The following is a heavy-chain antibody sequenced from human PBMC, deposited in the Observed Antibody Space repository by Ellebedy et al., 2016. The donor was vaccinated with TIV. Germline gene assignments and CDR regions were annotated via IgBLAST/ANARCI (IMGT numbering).Heavy chain of an antibody. D-gene: IGHD6-13*01. CDR3: AKYSAAGREFDY. J-gene: IGHJ4*02. V-gene: IGHV3-11*04. Sequence: GESLKISCAVSGFTFSDYYMSWIRQAPGKGLEWVSYISSSGSIINYADSVKGRFTISRDNAENSLFLQMDSLRAEDTAVYYCAKYSAAGREFDYWGQGTLVTVSS. CDR1: GFTFSDYY. CDR2: ISSSGSII.